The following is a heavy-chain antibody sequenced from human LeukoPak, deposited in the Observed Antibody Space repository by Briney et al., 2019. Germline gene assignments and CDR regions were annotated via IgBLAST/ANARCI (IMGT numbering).Heavy chain of an antibody. CDR3: ARTTEAHSWRTRYYDYYMDV. CDR1: SGSISSYY. CDR2: IYYSGST. J-gene: IGHJ6*03. V-gene: IGHV4-59*01. D-gene: IGHD6-13*01. Sequence: SETLSITCTVSSGSISSYYWSWIRQPPGKGLEWIGYIYYSGSTNYNPSLKSRVTISVDTSKNQFSLKLSSVTAADTAVYYCARTTEAHSWRTRYYDYYMDVWGKGTTVTVSS.